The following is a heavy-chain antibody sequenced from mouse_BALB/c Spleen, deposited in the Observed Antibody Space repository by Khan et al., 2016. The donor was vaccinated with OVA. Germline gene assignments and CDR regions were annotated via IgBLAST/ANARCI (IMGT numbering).Heavy chain of an antibody. CDR3: ARGGRFAY. D-gene: IGHD1-1*02. Sequence: QVQLKQSGAELVRPGVSVKISCKGSGYTFTDFAMHWVKRGHAKSLEWIGVISTYYGDADYNQKFQGKASMPVDKSSSTAYMERARLTAENSAIYDCARGGRFAYWGQETLVTVAA. V-gene: IGHV1S137*01. CDR1: GYTFTDFA. J-gene: IGHJ3*01. CDR2: ISTYYGDA.